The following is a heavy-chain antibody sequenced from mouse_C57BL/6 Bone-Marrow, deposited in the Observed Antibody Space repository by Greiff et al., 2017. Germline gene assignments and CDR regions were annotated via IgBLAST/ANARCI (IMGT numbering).Heavy chain of an antibody. CDR2: ISNGGGST. D-gene: IGHD2-12*01. CDR1: GFTFSDYY. CDR3: ATTYYIYAMDY. V-gene: IGHV5-12*01. Sequence: EVKLVESGGGLVQPGGSLKLSCAASGFTFSDYYMYWVRQTPEKRLEWVAYISNGGGSTYYPDTVKGRFTISRDNAKNTLYLQMSRLKSEDTAMYYCATTYYIYAMDYWGQGTSVTVSS. J-gene: IGHJ4*01.